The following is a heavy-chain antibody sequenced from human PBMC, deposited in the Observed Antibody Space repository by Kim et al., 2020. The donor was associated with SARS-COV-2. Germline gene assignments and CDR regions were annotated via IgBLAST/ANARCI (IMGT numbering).Heavy chain of an antibody. J-gene: IGHJ4*02. V-gene: IGHV3-33*06. D-gene: IGHD2-15*01. Sequence: YYADSVKGRFTISRDNSKNTLYLQMNSLRAEDTAVYYCAKDNGSGGTFDYWGQGTLVTVSS. CDR3: AKDNGSGGTFDY.